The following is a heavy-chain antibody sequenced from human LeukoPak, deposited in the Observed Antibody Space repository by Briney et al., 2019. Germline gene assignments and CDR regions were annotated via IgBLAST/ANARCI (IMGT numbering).Heavy chain of an antibody. CDR3: ARAPTYGSGSYAIDP. D-gene: IGHD3-10*01. V-gene: IGHV4-39*01. J-gene: IGHJ5*02. CDR2: IYYSGST. Sequence: SETLSLTCTVSGGSISSSSYYWGWIRQPPGKGLEWIGSIYYSGSTYYNPSLKSRVTISVDTSKNQFSLKLSSVTAADTAVYYCARAPTYGSGSYAIDPWGQGTLVTVSS. CDR1: GGSISSSSYY.